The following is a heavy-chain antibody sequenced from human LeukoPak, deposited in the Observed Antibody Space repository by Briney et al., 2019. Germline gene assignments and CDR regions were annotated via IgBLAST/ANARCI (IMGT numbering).Heavy chain of an antibody. D-gene: IGHD2-2*02. CDR1: GFTFSPHA. V-gene: IGHV3-30-3*01. Sequence: GGSLRLSCAASGFTFSPHAMHWVRQAPGKGLKWVAVISSDGSNKYYTDSVKGRFTISRDKSKNTLYLQMNSLRAEDTAVYYCARDRYCTSPSCYTAYFDYWGQGTLVTVSS. CDR2: ISSDGSNK. J-gene: IGHJ4*01. CDR3: ARDRYCTSPSCYTAYFDY.